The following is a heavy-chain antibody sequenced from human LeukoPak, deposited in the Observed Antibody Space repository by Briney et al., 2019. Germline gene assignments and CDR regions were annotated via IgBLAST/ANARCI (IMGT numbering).Heavy chain of an antibody. CDR3: ARGMGDGYTGVRGEFDS. D-gene: IGHD5-24*01. CDR1: GYTFTGYY. J-gene: IGHJ4*02. CDR2: ITASGGST. V-gene: IGHV1-46*01. Sequence: GASVKVSCKASGYTFTGYYIHWVRQAPGQGLEWMGTITASGGSTTYAQKFQGRVTMTRDTSTSTVYLELNSLRSEDTAVYYCARGMGDGYTGVRGEFDSWGQGTLVTVSS.